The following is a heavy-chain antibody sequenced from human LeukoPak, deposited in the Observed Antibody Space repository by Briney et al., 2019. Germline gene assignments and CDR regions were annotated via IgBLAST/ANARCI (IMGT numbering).Heavy chain of an antibody. D-gene: IGHD6-25*01. V-gene: IGHV3-7*02. J-gene: IGHJ1*01. CDR1: GFTLSNSW. CDR3: TTSGGAF. CDR2: IKPDGSEA. Sequence: GGSLGISCVVSGFTLSNSWMSWARQAPGKGLEWVANIKPDGSEAYCVDSVRGRFTISRDNAKKSLSLQMSSLRGEDTAVYYCTTSGGAFWGQGIHVTVSS.